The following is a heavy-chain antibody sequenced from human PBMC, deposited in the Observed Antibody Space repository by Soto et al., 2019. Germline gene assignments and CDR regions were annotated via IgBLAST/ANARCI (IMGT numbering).Heavy chain of an antibody. D-gene: IGHD3-22*01. CDR3: AKAGRYYDSSGYRDY. Sequence: LRLSCAASGFTFSSYAMSWVRQAPGKGLEWVSAISGSGGSTYYADSVKGRLTISRDNSKNTLYLQMNSLRAEDTAVYYCAKAGRYYDSSGYRDYWGQGTLVTVSS. V-gene: IGHV3-23*01. CDR1: GFTFSSYA. J-gene: IGHJ4*02. CDR2: ISGSGGST.